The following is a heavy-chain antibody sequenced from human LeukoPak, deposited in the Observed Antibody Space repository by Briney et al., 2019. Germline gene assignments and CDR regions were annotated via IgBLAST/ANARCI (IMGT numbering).Heavy chain of an antibody. CDR1: GFTFDDYA. CDR2: ISWNSGSI. J-gene: IGHJ6*02. D-gene: IGHD3-22*01. Sequence: GRSLRLSCAASGFTFDDYAMHWVRQAPGKGLEWVSGISWNSGSIGYADSVKGRFTISRDNAKNSLYLQMNSLRAEDTALYYRAKDMGPTYYYDSSGSNYYYYYGMDVWGQGTTVTVSS. V-gene: IGHV3-9*01. CDR3: AKDMGPTYYYDSSGSNYYYYYGMDV.